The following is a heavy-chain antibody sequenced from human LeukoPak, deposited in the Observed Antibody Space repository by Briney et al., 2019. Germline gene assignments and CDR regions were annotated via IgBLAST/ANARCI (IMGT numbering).Heavy chain of an antibody. J-gene: IGHJ4*02. CDR1: GYTFSNYD. V-gene: IGHV1-8*03. CDR3: AREAHLTGYCDY. CDR2: MNPNSGNT. D-gene: IGHD3-9*01. Sequence: ASVKVSCKASGYTFSNYDINWVRQATGQGLEWMGWMNPNSGNTGYAQQFQGRVTFTRNTSIRTVYMELSSLRSEDTAVYYCAREAHLTGYCDYWGQGTLVTVSS.